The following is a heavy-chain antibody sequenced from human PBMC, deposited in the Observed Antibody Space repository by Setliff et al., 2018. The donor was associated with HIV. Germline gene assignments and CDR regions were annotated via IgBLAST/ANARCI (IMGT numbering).Heavy chain of an antibody. D-gene: IGHD5-12*01. J-gene: IGHJ4*02. V-gene: IGHV4-39*02. Sequence: SETLPLTCTVSGGPISRSSYYWAWIRQPPGKGLEWIGEINHSGSTNYNPSLKSRVTISVDTSKNHFSLSLNSVTAADTAVYYCARRGWNGYKAFDYWGQGTLVTVSS. CDR1: GGPISRSSYY. CDR2: INHSGST. CDR3: ARRGWNGYKAFDY.